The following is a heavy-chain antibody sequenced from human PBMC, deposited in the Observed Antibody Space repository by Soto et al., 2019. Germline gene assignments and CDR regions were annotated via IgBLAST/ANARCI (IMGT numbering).Heavy chain of an antibody. CDR2: INPNSGGT. D-gene: IGHD2-15*01. V-gene: IGHV1-2*02. CDR1: GYTFTGYY. J-gene: IGHJ4*02. Sequence: ASVKVSCKASGYTFTGYYMHWVRQAPGQGLEWMGWINPNSGGTNYAQRFQGRVTMTRDTSISTAYMELSRLRSDGTAVYYCARGTVVVVAAPPGFDYWGQGTLVTVSS. CDR3: ARGTVVVVAAPPGFDY.